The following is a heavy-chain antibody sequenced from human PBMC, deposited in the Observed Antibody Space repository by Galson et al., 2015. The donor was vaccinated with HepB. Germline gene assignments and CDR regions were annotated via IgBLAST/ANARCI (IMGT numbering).Heavy chain of an antibody. CDR2: ISSSGSTI. CDR3: AGEAPGIAVAPFDY. D-gene: IGHD6-19*01. Sequence: SLRLSCAASGFTFSSYEMNRVRQAPGKGLEWVSYISSSGSTIYYADSVKGRFTISRDNAKNSLYLQMNSLRAEDTAVYYCAGEAPGIAVAPFDYWGQGTLVTVSS. CDR1: GFTFSSYE. V-gene: IGHV3-48*03. J-gene: IGHJ4*02.